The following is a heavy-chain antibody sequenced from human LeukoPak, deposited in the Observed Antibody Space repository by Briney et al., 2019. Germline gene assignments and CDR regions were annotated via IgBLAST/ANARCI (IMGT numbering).Heavy chain of an antibody. J-gene: IGHJ4*02. D-gene: IGHD3-22*01. CDR2: INNSGST. V-gene: IGHV4-34*01. Sequence: SETLSLTCAVSGGSFSGYYWSWIRQPPGKGLEWIGEINNSGSTNYNPSLKSRVTMSVDTSKNQFSLKLSSVTAADTAVYYCVRATVDSSGYYYVFHFDYWGQGTLVTVSS. CDR1: GGSFSGYY. CDR3: VRATVDSSGYYYVFHFDY.